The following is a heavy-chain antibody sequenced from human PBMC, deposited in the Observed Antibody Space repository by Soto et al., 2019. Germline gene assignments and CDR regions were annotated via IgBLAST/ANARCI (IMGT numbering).Heavy chain of an antibody. J-gene: IGHJ6*02. V-gene: IGHV5-51*01. CDR3: ARSRRGAYSSGWYSPSGYYNYGIDV. CDR1: GYRFTNYW. Sequence: PGESLKISCKGSGYRFTNYWIGWVRQMPGKGLEWMGIIYPGDSDTRYSPSLQGQVSISADTSISTAYLQWTSLRASDTAMYYCARSRRGAYSSGWYSPSGYYNYGIDVWGQGTKVTVSS. D-gene: IGHD6-19*01. CDR2: IYPGDSDT.